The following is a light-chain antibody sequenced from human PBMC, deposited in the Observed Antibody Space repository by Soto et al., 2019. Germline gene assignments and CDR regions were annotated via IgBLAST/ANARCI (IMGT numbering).Light chain of an antibody. Sequence: EIVLTHSPATLSLSPGEGATLSFSSSQSVSSYLAWHQQKRGQAPRLLIYDSSNRATGIPARFSGSGSGTEFTLTISSLQSEDFAVYYCQQYNNWPPWTFGQGAKV. J-gene: IGKJ1*01. CDR1: QSVSSY. V-gene: IGKV3-11*01. CDR2: DSS. CDR3: QQYNNWPPWT.